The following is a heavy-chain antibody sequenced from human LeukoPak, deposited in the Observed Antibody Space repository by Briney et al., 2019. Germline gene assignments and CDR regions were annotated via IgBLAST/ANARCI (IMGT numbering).Heavy chain of an antibody. V-gene: IGHV3-21*01. Sequence: PGGSLRLSCAASGFTFSSYSMNWVRQAPGKGLEWVSSISSSSCYIYYADSVKGRFTISRDNAKNSLYLQMNSLRAEDTAVYYCASLMVRGADYYFDYWGQGTLVTVSS. J-gene: IGHJ4*02. CDR3: ASLMVRGADYYFDY. CDR2: ISSSSCYI. D-gene: IGHD3-10*01. CDR1: GFTFSSYS.